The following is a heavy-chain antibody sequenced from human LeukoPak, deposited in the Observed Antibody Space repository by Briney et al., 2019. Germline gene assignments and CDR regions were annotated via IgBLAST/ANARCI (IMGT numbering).Heavy chain of an antibody. CDR2: ISSSSSYP. CDR1: GFTFSDYY. Sequence: GGSLTLSCAASGFTFSDYYMSWIRQAPGKGLEWVSYISSSSSYPNYADSVKGRFTISRDNAKNSLYLQMNSLRAEDTAVYYWARARSYGSGFNYAFDIWGQGTMVTVSS. J-gene: IGHJ3*02. V-gene: IGHV3-11*05. CDR3: ARARSYGSGFNYAFDI. D-gene: IGHD3-10*01.